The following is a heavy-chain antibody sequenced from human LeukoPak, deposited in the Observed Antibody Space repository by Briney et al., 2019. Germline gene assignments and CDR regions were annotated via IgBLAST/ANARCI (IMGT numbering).Heavy chain of an antibody. CDR2: IYYSGST. CDR1: GGSISSNGYW. Sequence: PSETLSLTCTVSGGSISSNGYWWGWVRQPPGKELEWIGTIYYSGSTYYNPSLKSRVTISIDTSKNQFSLKLSSVTAADTAVYYCAKRAYGVGFEYWGQGTLVTVSS. D-gene: IGHD4-17*01. CDR3: AKRAYGVGFEY. J-gene: IGHJ4*02. V-gene: IGHV4-39*01.